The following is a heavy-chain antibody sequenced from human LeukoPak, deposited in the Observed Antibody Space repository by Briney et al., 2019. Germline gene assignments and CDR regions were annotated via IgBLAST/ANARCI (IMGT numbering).Heavy chain of an antibody. D-gene: IGHD3-10*01. CDR2: ISSSSSYI. J-gene: IGHJ4*02. CDR1: GFTFSTSA. V-gene: IGHV3-23*01. CDR3: AKDTGSYVGVSSDF. Sequence: GGSLRLSCAASGFTFSTSAMSWVRQAPGKGLEWVSSISSSSSYIYYADSVKGRFTISRDNSKNTLYLQLNSLRAEDTAVYYCAKDTGSYVGVSSDFWGQGTLVTVSS.